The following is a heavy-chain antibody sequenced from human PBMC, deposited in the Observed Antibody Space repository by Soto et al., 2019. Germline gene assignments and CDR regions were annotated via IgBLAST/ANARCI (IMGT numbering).Heavy chain of an antibody. CDR1: GGSISSSSYY. D-gene: IGHD2-15*01. CDR2: IYYSGST. Sequence: SETLSLTCTVSGGSISSSSYYWGWIRQPPGKGLEWIGSIYYSGSTYYNPSLKSRVTISVDTSKNQFSLKLSSVTAADTAVCYCARHTPAISISDHWGQGTLVTVSS. V-gene: IGHV4-39*01. J-gene: IGHJ4*02. CDR3: ARHTPAISISDH.